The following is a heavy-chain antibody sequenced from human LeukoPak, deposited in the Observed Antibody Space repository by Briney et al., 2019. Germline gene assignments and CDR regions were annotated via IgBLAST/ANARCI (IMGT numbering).Heavy chain of an antibody. CDR1: GGSLSSYY. J-gene: IGHJ4*02. CDR2: VYYSGST. D-gene: IGHD3-9*01. V-gene: IGHV4-59*01. CDR3: ARGQDLRGSPTIYPFDY. Sequence: SETLSLTCIVSGGSLSSYYWSWIRQPPGKGLEWIEYVYYSGSTYYNPSLKSRVTISVDTSKKQFSLKLTSVTTADTAVYYCARGQDLRGSPTIYPFDYWGQGTLVTVSS.